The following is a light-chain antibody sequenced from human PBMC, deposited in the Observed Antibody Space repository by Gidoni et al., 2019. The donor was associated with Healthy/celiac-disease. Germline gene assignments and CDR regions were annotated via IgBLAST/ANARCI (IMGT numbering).Light chain of an antibody. CDR3: QQSNSTPGT. CDR1: QSISSY. CDR2: AAS. Sequence: DIQMTQSPSSLSASVGDRVTITCRASQSISSYLNWYQQKPGKAPKLLIYAASSLQSGVPSRFSGSGSGTDFTLTISSLQPEDFATYYCQQSNSTPGTFXPXTKVDIK. V-gene: IGKV1-39*01. J-gene: IGKJ3*01.